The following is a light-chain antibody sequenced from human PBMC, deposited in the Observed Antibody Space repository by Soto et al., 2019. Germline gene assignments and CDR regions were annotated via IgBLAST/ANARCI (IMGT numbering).Light chain of an antibody. CDR3: QQRSNWPRT. Sequence: EIVLTRSPATLSLSPGESATLSCRASQSVSNSLAWYQQKPGQAPRLLIYDTSNRATGFPARFSGSGSGPDFTLTISSLEQEDFAVYYGQQRSNWPRTFGQGTKRE. V-gene: IGKV3-11*01. CDR1: QSVSNS. CDR2: DTS. J-gene: IGKJ2*01.